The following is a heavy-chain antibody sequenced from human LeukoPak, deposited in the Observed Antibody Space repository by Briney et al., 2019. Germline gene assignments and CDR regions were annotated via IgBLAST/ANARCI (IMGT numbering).Heavy chain of an antibody. CDR2: IIPIFGTD. Sequence: GASVKVSCKASGGTFISYASSWVRQAPGQGLEWMGGIIPIFGTDNYAQKFQDRVTITADESTSTAYMELSSLRSEDTAVYYCARGRVSTVTTFLDVWGQGTTVTVSS. V-gene: IGHV1-69*13. CDR1: GGTFISYA. CDR3: ARGRVSTVTTFLDV. J-gene: IGHJ6*02. D-gene: IGHD4-17*01.